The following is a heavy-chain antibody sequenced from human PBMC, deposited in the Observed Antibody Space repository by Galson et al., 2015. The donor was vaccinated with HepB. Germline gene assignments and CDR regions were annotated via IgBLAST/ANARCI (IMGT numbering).Heavy chain of an antibody. CDR3: ARIGDLGYCSGGGCSSPDY. Sequence: SVKVSCKASGYTFINYGISWVRQAPGQGLEWMGWISTYNGNTHYVQKFQGRVTMTTDTSTSTAYMELRSLRSDDTAVYYCARIGDLGYCSGGGCSSPDYWGQGTLVTVSS. J-gene: IGHJ4*02. V-gene: IGHV1-18*04. CDR1: GYTFINYG. CDR2: ISTYNGNT. D-gene: IGHD2-15*01.